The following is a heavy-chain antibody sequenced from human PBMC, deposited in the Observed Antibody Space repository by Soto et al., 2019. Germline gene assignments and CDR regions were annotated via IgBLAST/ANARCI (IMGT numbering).Heavy chain of an antibody. CDR3: ASAPHIVLVPAASALWDCYYGMDV. J-gene: IGHJ6*02. D-gene: IGHD2-2*01. Sequence: SETLSLTCAVSGGSISSSNWWSWVRQPPGKGLEWIGEIYHSGSTNYNPSLKSRVTISVDKSKNQFSLKLSSVTAADTAVYYCASAPHIVLVPAASALWDCYYGMDVWGQGTTVTVSS. V-gene: IGHV4-4*02. CDR1: GGSISSSNW. CDR2: IYHSGST.